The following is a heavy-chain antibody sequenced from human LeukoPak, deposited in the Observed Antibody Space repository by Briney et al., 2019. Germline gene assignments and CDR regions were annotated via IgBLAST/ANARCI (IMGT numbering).Heavy chain of an antibody. D-gene: IGHD3-22*01. Sequence: ASVTVSFKASGYTFTIYGISWVRQAPGQGLEWMGWISAYNGNTNYAQKLQGRVTMTTDTSTSTAYMELRSLRSDDTAVYYCARTGSSGYYYGGDYWGQGTLVTVSS. V-gene: IGHV1-18*01. CDR2: ISAYNGNT. CDR3: ARTGSSGYYYGGDY. CDR1: GYTFTIYG. J-gene: IGHJ4*02.